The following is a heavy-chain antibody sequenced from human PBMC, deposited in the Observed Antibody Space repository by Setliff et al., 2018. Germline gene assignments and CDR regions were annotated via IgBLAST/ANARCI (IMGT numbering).Heavy chain of an antibody. CDR3: ARDADHYDTDENPIFDY. Sequence: ASVKVSCKTSGYIFNDYGIAWVRQTPGQGLEWMGYIKSYNGDTYFARNLQGRLSMTTDASSSTAYMELTSLRSDDTAMYYCARDADHYDTDENPIFDYWGQGTLVTVSS. CDR2: IKSYNGDT. V-gene: IGHV1-18*01. CDR1: GYIFNDYG. J-gene: IGHJ4*02. D-gene: IGHD3-9*01.